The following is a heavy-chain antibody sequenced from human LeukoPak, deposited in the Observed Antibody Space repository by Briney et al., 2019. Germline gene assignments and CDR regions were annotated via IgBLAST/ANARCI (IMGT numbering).Heavy chain of an antibody. CDR3: AREMLYDSTGYYV. J-gene: IGHJ4*02. CDR1: GGSISSYY. V-gene: IGHV4-59*12. D-gene: IGHD3-22*01. CDR2: IYYSGST. Sequence: PSETLSLTCTVSGGSISSYYWSWIRQPPGKGLEWIGYIYYSGSTNYNPSLKSRVTISVDTSKNQFSLKLRSVTAADTAVYYCAREMLYDSTGYYVWGQGTLVTVSS.